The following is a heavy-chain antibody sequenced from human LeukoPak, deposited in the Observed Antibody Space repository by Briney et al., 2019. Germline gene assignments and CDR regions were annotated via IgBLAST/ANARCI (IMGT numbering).Heavy chain of an antibody. J-gene: IGHJ6*02. V-gene: IGHV3-74*01. CDR3: AKDSTTSGSYYGMDV. Sequence: PGGSLRLSCAASGFTFSSYWMHWVRQGPGKGLVWVSRINSDGSSTSYADSVKGRFTISRDNAKNTLYLQMNSLRAEDTAVYYCAKDSTTSGSYYGMDVWGQGTTVTVSS. D-gene: IGHD3-3*01. CDR1: GFTFSSYW. CDR2: INSDGSST.